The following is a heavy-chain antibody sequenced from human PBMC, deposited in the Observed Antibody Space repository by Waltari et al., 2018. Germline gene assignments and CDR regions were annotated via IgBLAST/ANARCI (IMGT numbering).Heavy chain of an antibody. J-gene: IGHJ4*02. CDR1: GGSISSGSYY. D-gene: IGHD5-12*01. CDR2: IYTSGST. V-gene: IGHV4-61*02. CDR3: ARGTEMATRD. Sequence: QVQLQESGPGLVKPSQTLSLTCTVSGGSISSGSYYWSWIRQPAGKGLEWIGRIYTSGSTNYNPSLKSRVTISVDTSKNQFSLKLSSVTAADTAVYYCARGTEMATRDWGQGTLVTVSS.